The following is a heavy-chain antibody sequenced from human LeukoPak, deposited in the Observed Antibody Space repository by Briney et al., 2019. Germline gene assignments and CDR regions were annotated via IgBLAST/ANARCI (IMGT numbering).Heavy chain of an antibody. J-gene: IGHJ3*02. CDR2: IYYSGST. V-gene: IGHV4-59*01. D-gene: IGHD5-12*01. Sequence: PSETLSLTCTVSDGSISSYYWSWIRQPPGKGLEWIGYIYYSGSTNYNPSLKSRVTISVDTSKNQFSLKLTSVTPADTAVYYCARPSSGYDSGAFDIWGQGTIVTVSS. CDR1: DGSISSYY. CDR3: ARPSSGYDSGAFDI.